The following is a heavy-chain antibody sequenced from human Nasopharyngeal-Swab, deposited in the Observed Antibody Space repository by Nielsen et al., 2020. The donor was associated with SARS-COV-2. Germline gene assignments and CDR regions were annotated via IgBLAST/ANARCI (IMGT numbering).Heavy chain of an antibody. D-gene: IGHD2-2*01. CDR3: ARGLVTPAGAGGAYYYSGVDV. J-gene: IGHJ6*02. CDR2: IKHSGSF. Sequence: GSLRLSCEVYGVSFSGYYWRWIRQPPGKGLEWIGEIKHSGSFNYNPSLKSRVTIAVDTSKNQFSLKLSSVTAADTAVYYCARGLVTPAGAGGAYYYSGVDVWGQGTTAIVS. V-gene: IGHV4-34*01. CDR1: GVSFSGYY.